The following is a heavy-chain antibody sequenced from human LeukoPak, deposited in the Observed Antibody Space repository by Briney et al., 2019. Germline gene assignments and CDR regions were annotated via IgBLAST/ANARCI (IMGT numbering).Heavy chain of an antibody. J-gene: IGHJ4*02. D-gene: IGHD2-15*01. CDR3: ARVGYCSGDSCYNDY. CDR2: INPSGGST. V-gene: IGHV1-46*01. Sequence: ASVKVSCKASGYTFTSYYMHWVRQAPGQGLEWMGIINPSGGSTSYAQKFQGRVTMTRDTSTSTVYMELSSLRSEDTAVYCCARVGYCSGDSCYNDYWGQGTLVTVSS. CDR1: GYTFTSYY.